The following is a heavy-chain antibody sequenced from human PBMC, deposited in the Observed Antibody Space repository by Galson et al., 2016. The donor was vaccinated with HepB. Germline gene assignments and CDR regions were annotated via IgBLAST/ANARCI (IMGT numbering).Heavy chain of an antibody. CDR2: ISADNGDT. Sequence: SCKASGYNFHNYHISWVRQAPGQGLEWMGWISADNGDTKSAQKFQGRVTITADESTSTAYMELSSLRSEDTAVYYCAREAGTSGWYERLHFDYWGQGVLVTVSS. J-gene: IGHJ4*02. D-gene: IGHD6-19*01. V-gene: IGHV1-18*01. CDR3: AREAGTSGWYERLHFDY. CDR1: GYNFHNYH.